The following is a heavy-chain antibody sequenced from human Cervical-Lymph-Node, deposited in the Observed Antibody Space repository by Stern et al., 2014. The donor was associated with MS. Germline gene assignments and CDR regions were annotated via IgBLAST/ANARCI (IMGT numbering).Heavy chain of an antibody. CDR1: GLTFNRYS. Sequence: EVHLVESGGGLVKPGGSLRLSCVASGLTFNRYSMNWVRQAPGKGLEWVSSISSGSGAINYVDSVKGRFTISRDNAENSLYLQMNSLRVEDTAVYYCASHRDGHNPFDYWGQGTLVTVSS. CDR3: ASHRDGHNPFDY. V-gene: IGHV3-21*01. CDR2: ISSGSGAI. D-gene: IGHD5-24*01. J-gene: IGHJ4*02.